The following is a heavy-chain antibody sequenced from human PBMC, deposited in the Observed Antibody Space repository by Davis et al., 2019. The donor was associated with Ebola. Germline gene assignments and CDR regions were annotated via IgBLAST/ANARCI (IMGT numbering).Heavy chain of an antibody. V-gene: IGHV3-23*01. D-gene: IGHD4-23*01. J-gene: IGHJ6*02. CDR1: GFTFSSYA. CDR2: ISGSGGST. Sequence: GESLKISCAASGFTFSSYAMSWVRQAPGKGLEWVSAISGSGGSTYYADSVKGRFTISRDNAKNSLYLQMNSLRAEDTAVYYCARGLGGSLSPVGGMDVWGQGTTVTVSS. CDR3: ARGLGGSLSPVGGMDV.